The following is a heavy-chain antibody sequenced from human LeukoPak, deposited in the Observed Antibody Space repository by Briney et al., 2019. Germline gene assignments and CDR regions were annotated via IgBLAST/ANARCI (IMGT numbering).Heavy chain of an antibody. Sequence: GGSLRLSCAASGFIFRSFAMSWVRQAPGKGLEWVSIIRSSDGSTNYADSVRGRFTISRDNTKNILYLQMNSLRADDTAVYYCAKGGGTSYGYIPYWGQGSLVTVSS. D-gene: IGHD5-18*01. V-gene: IGHV3-23*01. CDR1: GFIFRSFA. CDR2: IRSSDGST. CDR3: AKGGGTSYGYIPY. J-gene: IGHJ4*02.